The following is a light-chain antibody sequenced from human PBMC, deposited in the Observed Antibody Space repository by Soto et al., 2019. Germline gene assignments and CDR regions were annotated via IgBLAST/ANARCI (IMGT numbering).Light chain of an antibody. V-gene: IGKV3-15*01. CDR2: GAS. CDR1: QSVGSS. J-gene: IGKJ5*01. Sequence: EIVMTQSPATLSVSPGERATLSCRASQSVGSSLAWYQQKPGQAPRLLIYGASTRATGIPARFSGSGSGTEFTPTIISLQSEDFAVYYCKQYNNWPPITFGQGTRLEIK. CDR3: KQYNNWPPIT.